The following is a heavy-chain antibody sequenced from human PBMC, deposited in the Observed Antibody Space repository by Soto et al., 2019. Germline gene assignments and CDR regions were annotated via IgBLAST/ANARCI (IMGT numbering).Heavy chain of an antibody. J-gene: IGHJ1*01. CDR1: GGSISSGDNY. Sequence: QVQLQESGPGLVKPSQTLSLTCTVSGGSISSGDNYGGGTRQPPGKGLEWIGYIYYSGSTYYNPSLKSRVTISVDTSKNQFSLKLSSVTAADTAVYYCAREVTAIRYFQHWGQGTLVTVSS. CDR2: IYYSGST. D-gene: IGHD2-21*02. V-gene: IGHV4-30-4*01. CDR3: AREVTAIRYFQH.